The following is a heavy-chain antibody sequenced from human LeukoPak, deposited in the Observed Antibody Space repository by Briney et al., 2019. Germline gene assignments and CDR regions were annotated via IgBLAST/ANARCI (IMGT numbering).Heavy chain of an antibody. CDR3: AKDDSYGRFDY. CDR2: IWSDGSNK. J-gene: IGHJ4*02. D-gene: IGHD5-18*01. Sequence: GRSLRLSCAASGFTFSRYGMHWVRQAPGKGLEWVALIWSDGSNKFYADSVKGRFTISRDNSKNTLYLQMNSLRAEDTAVYYCAKDDSYGRFDYWGQGTLVTVSS. V-gene: IGHV3-30*18. CDR1: GFTFSRYG.